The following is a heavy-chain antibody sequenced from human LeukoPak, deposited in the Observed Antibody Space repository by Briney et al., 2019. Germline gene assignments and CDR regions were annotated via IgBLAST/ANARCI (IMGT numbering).Heavy chain of an antibody. J-gene: IGHJ3*02. CDR1: GFTFSSYS. V-gene: IGHV3-21*01. CDR3: ARVYSSGWYGAFDI. D-gene: IGHD6-19*01. Sequence: GGSLRLSCAASGFTFSSYSMNWVRQAPGKGLEWVSSISSSSSYIYYADSVKGRFTISRDNAKNSLYLQMNSLRAEETAVYYCARVYSSGWYGAFDIWGQGTMVTVSS. CDR2: ISSSSSYI.